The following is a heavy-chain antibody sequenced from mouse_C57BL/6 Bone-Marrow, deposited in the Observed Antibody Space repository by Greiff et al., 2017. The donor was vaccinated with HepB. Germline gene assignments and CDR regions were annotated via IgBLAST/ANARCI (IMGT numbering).Heavy chain of an antibody. CDR2: ISSGGDYI. CDR3: TRGQLRPSWFAY. Sequence: EVQVVESGEGLVKPGGSLKLSCAASGFTFSSYAMSWVRQTPEKRLEWVAYISSGGDYIYYADTVKGRFTISRDNARNTLYLQMSSLKSEDTAMYYGTRGQLRPSWFAYWGQGTLVTVSA. J-gene: IGHJ3*01. CDR1: GFTFSSYA. V-gene: IGHV5-9-1*02. D-gene: IGHD3-2*02.